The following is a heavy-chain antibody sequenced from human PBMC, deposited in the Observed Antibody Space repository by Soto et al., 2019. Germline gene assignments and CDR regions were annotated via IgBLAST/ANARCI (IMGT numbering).Heavy chain of an antibody. J-gene: IGHJ6*02. Sequence: SETLSLTCAVYGGSFSGYYWSWIRQPPGKGLEWIGEINHSGSTDYNPSLKSRVTISVDTSKNQFSLKLSSVTAADTAVYYCARGRVRRGMDVWGQGTTVTVSS. CDR2: INHSGST. CDR3: ARGRVRRGMDV. D-gene: IGHD6-13*01. CDR1: GGSFSGYY. V-gene: IGHV4-34*01.